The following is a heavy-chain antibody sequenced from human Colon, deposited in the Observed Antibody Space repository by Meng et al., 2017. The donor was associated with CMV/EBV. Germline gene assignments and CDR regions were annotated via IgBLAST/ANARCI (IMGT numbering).Heavy chain of an antibody. Sequence: ASVKVSCKASGYSFTSYYMHWVRQAPGQGLEWMGIINPTGDSTTYPQKFQGRVTMTSDTSTSTVYMELSSLKSEDTAMYYCARGLGKTVEEHLLLDFWGQGTLVTVSS. CDR1: GYSFTSYY. V-gene: IGHV1-46*01. CDR3: ARGLGKTVEEHLLLDF. J-gene: IGHJ4*02. CDR2: INPTGDST. D-gene: IGHD1/OR15-1a*01.